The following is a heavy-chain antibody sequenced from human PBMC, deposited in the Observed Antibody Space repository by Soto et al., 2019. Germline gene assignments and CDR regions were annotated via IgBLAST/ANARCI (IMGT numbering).Heavy chain of an antibody. V-gene: IGHV5-51*01. CDR3: ARDSNEYSYGYSLEPNYYYYYGMDV. J-gene: IGHJ6*02. D-gene: IGHD5-18*01. Sequence: GESLKISCKGSGYSFTSYWIGWVRQMPGKGLEWMGIIYPGDSDTRYSPSFQGQVTISADKSISTAYLQWSSLKASDTAMYYCARDSNEYSYGYSLEPNYYYYYGMDVWGQGTTVTVSS. CDR2: IYPGDSDT. CDR1: GYSFTSYW.